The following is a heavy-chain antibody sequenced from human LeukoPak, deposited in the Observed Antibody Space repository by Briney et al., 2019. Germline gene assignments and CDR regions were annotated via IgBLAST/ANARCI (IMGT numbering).Heavy chain of an antibody. CDR2: IRGNADTT. V-gene: IGHV3-23*01. Sequence: PGRSLRLSCAASGFIFNNYGMSWVRQAPGKGLEWVSAIRGNADTTYYADSVKGRFSIFRDNNKNMLYLQMNSLRVEDTAVYYCAKGHGDASGYYYFDSWGQGTLVTVSS. J-gene: IGHJ4*02. CDR3: AKGHGDASGYYYFDS. CDR1: GFIFNNYG. D-gene: IGHD3-22*01.